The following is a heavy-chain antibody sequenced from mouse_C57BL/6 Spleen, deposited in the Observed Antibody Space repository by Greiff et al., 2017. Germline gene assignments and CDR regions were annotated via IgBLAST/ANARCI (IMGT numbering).Heavy chain of an antibody. CDR2: IDPSDSYT. CDR3: ANYYGYDGGFAY. Sequence: QVQLQQPGAELVRPGTSVKLSCKASGYTFTSYWMHWVKQRPGQGLEWIGVIDPSDSYTNYNQKFKGKATLTVDTSSSTAYMQLSSLTSEDSAVYYCANYYGYDGGFAYWGQGTLVTVSA. J-gene: IGHJ3*01. V-gene: IGHV1-59*01. CDR1: GYTFTSYW. D-gene: IGHD2-2*01.